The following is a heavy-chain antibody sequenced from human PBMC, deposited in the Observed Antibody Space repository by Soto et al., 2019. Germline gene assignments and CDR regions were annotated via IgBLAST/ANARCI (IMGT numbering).Heavy chain of an antibody. D-gene: IGHD3-22*01. CDR3: ARDRYFYDSAGYYRTLDS. CDR1: CGSFNNDY. Sequence: SETLSLTCTSSCGSFNNDYWTWIRQSPGKGLECIGYIFHSGITDYNPSVKSRVTISIDKSKNLFSLKLTSVTAADTAVYYCARDRYFYDSAGYYRTLDSWGQGILVTVSS. J-gene: IGHJ5*01. CDR2: IFHSGIT. V-gene: IGHV4-59*01.